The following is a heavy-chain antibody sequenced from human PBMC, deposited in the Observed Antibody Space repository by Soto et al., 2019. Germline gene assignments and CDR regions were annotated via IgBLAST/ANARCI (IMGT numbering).Heavy chain of an antibody. CDR2: IIPILGIA. J-gene: IGHJ6*03. V-gene: IGHV1-69*02. Sequence: SVKVSCKASGGTFSSYTISWVRQAPGQGLEWMGRIIPILGIANYAQKFQGRVTITADKSTSTAYMELSSLRSEDTAVYYCARQVRGVLYYYYMDVWGKGTTVTVSS. CDR1: GGTFSSYT. D-gene: IGHD3-10*01. CDR3: ARQVRGVLYYYYMDV.